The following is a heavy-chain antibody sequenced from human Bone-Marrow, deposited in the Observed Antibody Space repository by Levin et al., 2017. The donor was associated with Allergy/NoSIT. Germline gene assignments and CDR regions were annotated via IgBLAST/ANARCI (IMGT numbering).Heavy chain of an antibody. V-gene: IGHV3-73*01. CDR1: GFTFSGSA. J-gene: IGHJ4*02. CDR2: IRSKVNSYAT. D-gene: IGHD5-18*01. Sequence: GGSLRLSCAASGFTFSGSAMHWVRQASGKGLEWVGRIRSKVNSYATAYAASVKGRFTISRDDSKNTAYLQMNSLKTEDTAVYYCTRGVAAMDLFDYWGQGTLVTVSS. CDR3: TRGVAAMDLFDY.